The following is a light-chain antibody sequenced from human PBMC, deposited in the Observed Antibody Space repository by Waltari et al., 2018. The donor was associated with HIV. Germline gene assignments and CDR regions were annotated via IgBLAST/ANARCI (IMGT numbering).Light chain of an antibody. CDR2: DDY. V-gene: IGLV3-21*02. J-gene: IGLJ2*01. Sequence: SYVLTQPPSVSVAPGQTASITCGGNNIGTKSAHWYQQRPGQAPVLVVYDDYDRPSGIPERFSGSNSGNMATLTISRVEAGDEAVYYCQVWDSSTEHPGVVFGGGTKLTVL. CDR1: NIGTKS. CDR3: QVWDSSTEHPGVV.